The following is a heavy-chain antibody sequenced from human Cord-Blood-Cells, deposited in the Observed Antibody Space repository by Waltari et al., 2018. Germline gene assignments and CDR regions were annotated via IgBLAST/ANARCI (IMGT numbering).Heavy chain of an antibody. J-gene: IGHJ3*02. Sequence: QVQLQQWGAGLLKPSETLSLTCAVYGGSFSGYYWSWIRQPPGKGLEWIGEINHSGSTNYNPSLKSRGTISVDTSKNQFALKLSSVTAADTAVYYCARRYKILGSGSYYDAFDIWGQGTIVTVSS. CDR2: INHSGST. D-gene: IGHD3-10*01. CDR3: ARRYKILGSGSYYDAFDI. CDR1: GGSFSGYY. V-gene: IGHV4-34*01.